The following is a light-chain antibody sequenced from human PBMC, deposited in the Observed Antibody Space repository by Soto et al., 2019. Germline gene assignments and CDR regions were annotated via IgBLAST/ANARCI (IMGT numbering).Light chain of an antibody. V-gene: IGLV2-14*01. CDR2: EVS. CDR1: SSDVGAYNY. J-gene: IGLJ3*02. CDR3: CSYTTTSTRV. Sequence: QSALTQPASVSGSPGQSITISCTGTSSDVGAYNYVSWYQQHPGKAPKLMISEVSNRPSGVSNRFSGSKSGNTASLTISGLQAEDEADYHCCSYTTTSTRVFGGGTKLTVL.